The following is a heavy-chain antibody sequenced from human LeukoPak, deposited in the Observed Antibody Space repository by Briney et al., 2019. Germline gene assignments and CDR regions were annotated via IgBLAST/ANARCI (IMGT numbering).Heavy chain of an antibody. CDR1: GFTFSTYS. Sequence: GGSLRLSCAASGFTFSTYSMNWVRQAPGKGLEWVSSISSSSYIYYADSLKGRFTLSRDNAKNLLYLQMNSLRAEDTAVYYCARSDDAFDIWGQGTMVTVSS. V-gene: IGHV3-21*01. CDR3: ARSDDAFDI. CDR2: ISSSSYI. J-gene: IGHJ3*02.